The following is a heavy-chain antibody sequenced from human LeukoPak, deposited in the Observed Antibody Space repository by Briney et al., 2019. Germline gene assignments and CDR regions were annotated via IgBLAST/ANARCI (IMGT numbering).Heavy chain of an antibody. CDR3: ARTLRIAVAGMADY. CDR2: IYYSGST. V-gene: IGHV4-39*07. Sequence: SETLSLTCTVSGGSISSSSYYWGWIRQPPGKGLEWIGSIYYSGSTYYNPSLKGRVTISVDTSKNQFSLKLSSVTAADTAVYYCARTLRIAVAGMADYWGQGTLVTVSS. D-gene: IGHD6-19*01. J-gene: IGHJ4*02. CDR1: GGSISSSSYY.